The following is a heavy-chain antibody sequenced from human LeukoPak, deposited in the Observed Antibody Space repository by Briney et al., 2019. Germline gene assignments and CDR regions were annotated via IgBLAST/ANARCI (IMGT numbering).Heavy chain of an antibody. J-gene: IGHJ4*02. CDR1: GYTFTSYG. CDR3: ARSSRSAYYDFWSGYYTHFDY. D-gene: IGHD3-3*01. Sequence: ASVKVSCKASGYTFTSYGISWVRQAPGQGLEWMGRISAYNGNTNYAQKLQGRVTMTTDTSTSTAYMELRSLRSDDTAVYYCARSSRSAYYDFWSGYYTHFDYWGQGTLVTVSS. CDR2: ISAYNGNT. V-gene: IGHV1-18*01.